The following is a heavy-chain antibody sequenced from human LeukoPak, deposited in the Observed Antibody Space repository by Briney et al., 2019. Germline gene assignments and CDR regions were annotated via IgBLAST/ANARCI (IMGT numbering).Heavy chain of an antibody. J-gene: IGHJ5*02. V-gene: IGHV4-59*01. Sequence: PSETLSLTRTVSYGSMYSYYWSWIRQPPGKGLEWIGYIYYTGSINYNPSLKSRVSISIDTSKNQFSLKLSSVTSADTAVYYCVREDNCFDPWGQGTLVTVSS. CDR2: IYYTGSI. CDR3: VREDNCFDP. CDR1: YGSMYSYY.